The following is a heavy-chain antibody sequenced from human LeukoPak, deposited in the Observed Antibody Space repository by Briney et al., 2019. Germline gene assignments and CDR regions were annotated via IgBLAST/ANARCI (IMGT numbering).Heavy chain of an antibody. Sequence: SETLSLTCAVSGGSISSSNWWSWVRQPPGKGLEWIGEIYHSGSTNYNPSLKSRVTISVDKSKNQFSLKLSSVTAADTAVYYCARDREWLPGISDIWGQGTMVTVSS. CDR3: ARDREWLPGISDI. CDR1: GGSISSSNW. D-gene: IGHD1-1*01. V-gene: IGHV4-4*02. CDR2: IYHSGST. J-gene: IGHJ3*02.